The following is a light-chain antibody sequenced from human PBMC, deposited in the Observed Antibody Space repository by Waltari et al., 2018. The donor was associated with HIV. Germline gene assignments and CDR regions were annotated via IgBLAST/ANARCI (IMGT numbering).Light chain of an antibody. CDR2: LGS. V-gene: IGKV2-28*01. CDR3: MQALQTLWT. Sequence: DIVMTQSPLSLPVTPGEPASISCRSSQSLLHSNGYTYLDWYLQKPGQSPQLLIYLGSNRASGVPDRFSGSGSGTDFTLKISRVEAEDVGVYYCMQALQTLWTFGQGTKVEIK. J-gene: IGKJ1*01. CDR1: QSLLHSNGYTY.